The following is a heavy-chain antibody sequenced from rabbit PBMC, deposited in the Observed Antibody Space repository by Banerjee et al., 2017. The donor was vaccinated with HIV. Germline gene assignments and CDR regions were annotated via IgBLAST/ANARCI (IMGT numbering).Heavy chain of an antibody. CDR1: GFDFSRNYW. CDR2: IYNGDGST. V-gene: IGHV1S45*01. CDR3: ARDWRL. J-gene: IGHJ3*01. Sequence: QQQLEESGGGLVKPGGTLTLTCKASGFDFSRNYWICWVRQAPGKRPEWIACIYNGDGSTYYASWAKGRFTISKASSTTVTLQMTSLTAADTATYFCARDWRLWGQGTLVTVS.